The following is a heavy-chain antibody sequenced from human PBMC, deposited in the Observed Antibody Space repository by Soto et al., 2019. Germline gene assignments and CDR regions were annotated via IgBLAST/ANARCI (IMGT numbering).Heavy chain of an antibody. V-gene: IGHV4-4*02. Sequence: QVQLQESGPGLVKPSGTLSLTCDVSGDSIRSDKWWSWVRQSPGRGLEWIGEIHHRGTTNCNPSPKGRVTISVEKSKNQLSLEMTSLTAADTAIYYCARGGDWKFDFWGQGSLVTVSS. CDR2: IHHRGTT. CDR3: ARGGDWKFDF. D-gene: IGHD2-21*02. J-gene: IGHJ4*02. CDR1: GDSIRSDKW.